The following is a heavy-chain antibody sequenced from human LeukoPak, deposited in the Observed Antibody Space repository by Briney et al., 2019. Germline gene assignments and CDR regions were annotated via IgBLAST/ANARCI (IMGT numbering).Heavy chain of an antibody. CDR2: IIPIFGTA. J-gene: IGHJ3*02. CDR1: GFSFTGYY. CDR3: ARSYRLWFGEPPDAFDI. Sequence: SVKVSCKASGFSFTGYYMHWVRQAPGQGLEWMGGIIPIFGTANYAQKFQGRVTITADESTSTAYMELSSLRSEDTAVYYCARSYRLWFGEPPDAFDIWGQGTMVTVSS. D-gene: IGHD3-10*01. V-gene: IGHV1-69*13.